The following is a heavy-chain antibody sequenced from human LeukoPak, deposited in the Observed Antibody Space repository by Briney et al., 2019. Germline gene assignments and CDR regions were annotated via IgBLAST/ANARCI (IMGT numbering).Heavy chain of an antibody. CDR2: VRNDGFDT. CDR1: GLTFTNHG. J-gene: IGHJ4*02. Sequence: GGSLRLSCVTSGLTFTNHGFHWLRQAAGKGLEWVAFVRNDGFDTYHSNSVKGRFSISRDNSKSTLFLEMNSLRAEDTAVYYCAKDFRIGYSAHFDYWGQGALVTVSS. CDR3: AKDFRIGYSAHFDY. V-gene: IGHV3-30*02. D-gene: IGHD2-21*01.